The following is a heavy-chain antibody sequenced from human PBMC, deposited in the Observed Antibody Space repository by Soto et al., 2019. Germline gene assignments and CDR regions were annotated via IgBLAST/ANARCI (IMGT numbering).Heavy chain of an antibody. CDR3: ARVHVMVVAGSTFLY. CDR2: IYHGGTT. CDR1: RYSISSGSY. J-gene: IGHJ4*01. D-gene: IGHD6-19*01. Sequence: SETLSLTCTVSRYSISSGSYSAWIRQPPGKGPEWIASIYHGGTTFYNPSLKSRITISVDTSNNQFSLKLTSVTAADTAVYYCARVHVMVVAGSTFLYWGPGTLLTVFS. V-gene: IGHV4-38-2*02.